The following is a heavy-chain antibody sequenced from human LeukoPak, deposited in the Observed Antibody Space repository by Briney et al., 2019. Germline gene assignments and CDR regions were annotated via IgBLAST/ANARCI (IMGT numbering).Heavy chain of an antibody. CDR2: IYPGDSDT. CDR1: GYTFTRYW. D-gene: IGHD6-19*01. J-gene: IGHJ5*02. CDR3: VRTSGWYSSWFDP. V-gene: IGHV5-51*01. Sequence: GASLQISCKCSGYTFTRYWIGWVRQMPGKGLEWMAIIYPGDSDTRYSPSFQGQVTISVDKSISTAYMQWSSLKASDTAIYYCVRTSGWYSSWFDPWGQGTLVTVSS.